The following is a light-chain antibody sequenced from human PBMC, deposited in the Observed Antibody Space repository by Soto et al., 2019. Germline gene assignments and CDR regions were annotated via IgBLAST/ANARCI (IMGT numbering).Light chain of an antibody. J-gene: IGKJ1*01. CDR3: HAGT. Sequence: EIVMTQSPATLSVSPGERATLSCRASQSVASNLAWYQQKPDQAPRLLIYGASTRAIGIPARFSGSGSGTEYSLTISSLQSEDSAVYYCHAGTFGQGTKVE. CDR1: QSVASN. V-gene: IGKV3-15*01. CDR2: GAS.